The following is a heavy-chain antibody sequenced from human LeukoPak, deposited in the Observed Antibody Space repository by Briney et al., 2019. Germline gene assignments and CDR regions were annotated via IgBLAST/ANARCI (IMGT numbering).Heavy chain of an antibody. Sequence: SQTLSLTCTVSGGSISSGSYYWSWIRQPAGKGLEWIGRIYTSGSTNYSPSLKSRVTISVDTSKNQFSLKLSSVTAADTAVYYCARDHYDTDAFDIWGQGTMVTVSS. CDR1: GGSISSGSYY. CDR2: IYTSGST. CDR3: ARDHYDTDAFDI. J-gene: IGHJ3*02. V-gene: IGHV4-61*02. D-gene: IGHD3-22*01.